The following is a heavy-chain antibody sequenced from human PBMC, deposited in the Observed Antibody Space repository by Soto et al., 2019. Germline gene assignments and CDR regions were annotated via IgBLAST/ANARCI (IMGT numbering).Heavy chain of an antibody. CDR3: ARARLYCGGDCYVISYFDY. D-gene: IGHD2-21*02. CDR1: GGTFSSYA. CDR2: IIPIFGTA. Sequence: GASVKVSCKASGGTFSSYAISWVRQAPGQGLEWMGGIIPIFGTANYAQKFQGRVTITADESTSTAYMELSSLRSEDTAVYYCARARLYCGGDCYVISYFDYWGQGTQVTVSS. J-gene: IGHJ4*02. V-gene: IGHV1-69*13.